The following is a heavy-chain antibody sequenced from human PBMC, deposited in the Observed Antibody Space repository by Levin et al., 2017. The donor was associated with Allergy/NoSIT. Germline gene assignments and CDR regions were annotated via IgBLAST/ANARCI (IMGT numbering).Heavy chain of an antibody. CDR2: IYTGGST. J-gene: IGHJ4*02. V-gene: IGHV3-66*01. Sequence: ETLSLTCAAFGFTVSSNYMSWVRLAPGKGLEWVSVIYTGGSTYYADSVKGRFTISRDNSKNTLYLQMNSLRAEDTAVYYCARDRRPYSSSWGYFDFWGQGTLVTVSS. CDR3: ARDRRPYSSSWGYFDF. D-gene: IGHD6-13*01. CDR1: GFTVSSNY.